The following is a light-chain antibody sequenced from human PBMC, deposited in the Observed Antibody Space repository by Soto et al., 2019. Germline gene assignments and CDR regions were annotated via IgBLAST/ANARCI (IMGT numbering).Light chain of an antibody. CDR3: FSYTASDLWV. CDR2: AVS. CDR1: NSDVGGYNS. J-gene: IGLJ3*02. V-gene: IGLV2-11*01. Sequence: QSALTQPRLVSGSPGQSVTISCTGTNSDVGGYNSVSWYQQLPGKAPKLMISAVSQRPSGVPDRFSGSKSGNTASLTISGLQADDEADYFCFSYTASDLWVFGGGTKVTVL.